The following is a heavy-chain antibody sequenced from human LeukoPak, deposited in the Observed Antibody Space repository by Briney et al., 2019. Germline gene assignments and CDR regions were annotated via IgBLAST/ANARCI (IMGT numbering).Heavy chain of an antibody. CDR1: GGSISSGGYY. J-gene: IGHJ3*02. CDR3: ARSIVQLGAFDI. CDR2: IYYSGST. D-gene: IGHD2/OR15-2a*01. Sequence: PSQTLSLTCTVSGGSISSGGYYWSWIPQHPGKGLEWIGYIYYSGSTYYNPSLKSRVTISVDTSKNQFSLKLSSLTAADTAVYYCARSIVQLGAFDIWGQGTMVTVSS. V-gene: IGHV4-31*03.